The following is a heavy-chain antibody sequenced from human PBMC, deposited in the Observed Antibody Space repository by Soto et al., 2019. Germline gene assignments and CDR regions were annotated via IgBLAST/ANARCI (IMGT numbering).Heavy chain of an antibody. J-gene: IGHJ4*02. Sequence: PGGSLRLSCAASGFTFSSYEMNWVRQAPGKGLEWVSYISSSGSTIYYADSVKGRFTISRDNAKNSLYLQMNSLRAEDTAVYYCASFTIFGVVLDYWGQGTLGTVSS. CDR3: ASFTIFGVVLDY. CDR1: GFTFSSYE. D-gene: IGHD3-3*01. V-gene: IGHV3-48*03. CDR2: ISSSGSTI.